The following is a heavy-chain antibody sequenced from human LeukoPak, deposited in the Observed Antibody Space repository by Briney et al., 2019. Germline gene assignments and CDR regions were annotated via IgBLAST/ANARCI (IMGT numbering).Heavy chain of an antibody. J-gene: IGHJ6*02. D-gene: IGHD3-22*01. CDR2: INPNSGGT. Sequence: GASVKVSCKASGYTFTGYYMHWVRQAPGQGLEWMGWINPNSGGTNYAQKFQGWVTMTRDTSISTAYMELSRLRSDDTAVYYCAKVASSGYYYSEPGVDVWGQGTTVTVSS. CDR1: GYTFTGYY. V-gene: IGHV1-2*04. CDR3: AKVASSGYYYSEPGVDV.